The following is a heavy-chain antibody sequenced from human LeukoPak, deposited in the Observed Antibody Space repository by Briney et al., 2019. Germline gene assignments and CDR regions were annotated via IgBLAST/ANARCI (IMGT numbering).Heavy chain of an antibody. V-gene: IGHV6-1*01. CDR2: TYYRSKWYN. Sequence: SQTLSLTCAISGDSVSSNSATWNWIRQSPSRGLEWLGRTYYRSKWYNEYAPSVKGRIAFNPDTSKNQFSLQLDSVTPEDTAVYYCARDHGMDVWGQGTTVTVSS. J-gene: IGHJ6*02. CDR1: GDSVSSNSAT. CDR3: ARDHGMDV.